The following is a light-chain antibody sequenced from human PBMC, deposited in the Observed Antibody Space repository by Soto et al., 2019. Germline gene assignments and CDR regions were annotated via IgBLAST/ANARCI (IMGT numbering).Light chain of an antibody. CDR3: QQRSNWPMYT. CDR1: QSVSSY. Sequence: EIVLTQSPATLSLSPGERATLSCRASQSVSSYLAWYQQKLGQAPRLLSYDASNRATGIPARFSGSGSGTDFTLTISSLEPEDFAVYYCQQRSNWPMYTFGQGTKLEIK. CDR2: DAS. J-gene: IGKJ2*01. V-gene: IGKV3-11*01.